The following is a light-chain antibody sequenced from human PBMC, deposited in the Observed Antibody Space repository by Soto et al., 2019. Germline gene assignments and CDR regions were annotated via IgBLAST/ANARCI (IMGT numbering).Light chain of an antibody. CDR2: KAS. CDR1: QSITTW. CDR3: QQYNPYST. V-gene: IGKV1-5*03. J-gene: IGKJ1*01. Sequence: DIQMTQSPSTLSASVGDTVTITCRASQSITTWLAWYQQKPGKVPKLLIYKASSLESGVPSRFSGSGSGTEFTLTISSLQPDDFATYYCQQYNPYSTFGQGTKVESK.